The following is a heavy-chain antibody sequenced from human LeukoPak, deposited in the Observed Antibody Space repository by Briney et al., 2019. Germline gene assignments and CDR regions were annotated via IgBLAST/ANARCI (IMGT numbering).Heavy chain of an antibody. CDR2: ITGDGTST. Sequence: SGGSLRLSCAASGFTFSSCAMSWVRQAPGKGLEWVSTITGDGTSTYYADSVKGRFTISRDNSKNTLFLQMASLGAGDTAIYYCAKGLYTSSGYHFQSWGQGTLVTVSS. D-gene: IGHD6-13*01. CDR3: AKGLYTSSGYHFQS. CDR1: GFTFSSCA. V-gene: IGHV3-23*01. J-gene: IGHJ4*02.